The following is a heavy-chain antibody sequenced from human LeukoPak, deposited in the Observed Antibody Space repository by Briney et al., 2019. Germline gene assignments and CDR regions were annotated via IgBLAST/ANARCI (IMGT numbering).Heavy chain of an antibody. J-gene: IGHJ4*02. CDR3: AGDYYDSSGYPSDFDY. CDR1: GFTFSSYS. D-gene: IGHD3-22*01. CDR2: ISSSSSYI. Sequence: GGSLRLSCAASGFTFSSYSMNWVRQAPGKGLEWVSSISSSSSYIYYADSVKGRFTISRDNSKNTLYLQMNSLRAEDTAVYYCAGDYYDSSGYPSDFDYWGQGTLVTVSS. V-gene: IGHV3-21*01.